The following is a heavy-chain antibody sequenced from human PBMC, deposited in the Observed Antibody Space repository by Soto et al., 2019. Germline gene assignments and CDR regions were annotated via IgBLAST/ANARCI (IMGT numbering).Heavy chain of an antibody. V-gene: IGHV3-30-3*01. J-gene: IGHJ5*02. CDR2: ISDDGNTK. CDR1: GFIFSSFP. Sequence: QVQLVESGGGVVQPGRSLRLSCAASGFIFSSFPMHWVRQAPCNGLEWVAVISDDGNTKYYADSVKGRFTISRDNSKNTLYLQMNSLSAEDTAVHYCTRADVSVTLSVFDPWGQGTLVTVSS. CDR3: TRADVSVTLSVFDP. D-gene: IGHD4-17*01.